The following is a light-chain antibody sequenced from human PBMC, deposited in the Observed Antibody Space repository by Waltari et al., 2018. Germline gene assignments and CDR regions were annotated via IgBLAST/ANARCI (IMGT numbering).Light chain of an antibody. CDR1: SSDVGNYNY. J-gene: IGLJ2*01. Sequence: QSALTQPPSASGSPGQSVTISCTGTSSDVGNYNYVSWYQQYPGKAPKLMIYEVSKRPSGVPARCSGSKSGNTASLTVSGLQAEDEADYYCSSYAGSNNLIFGGGTKLTVL. CDR3: SSYAGSNNLI. V-gene: IGLV2-8*01. CDR2: EVS.